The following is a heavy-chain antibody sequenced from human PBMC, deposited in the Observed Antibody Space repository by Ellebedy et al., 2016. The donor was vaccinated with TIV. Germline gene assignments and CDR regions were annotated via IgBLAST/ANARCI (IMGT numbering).Heavy chain of an antibody. V-gene: IGHV4-34*01. J-gene: IGHJ3*02. CDR1: GGSFSDYY. Sequence: SETLSLTXAVYGGSFSDYYWGWIRQPPGKGLEWIGEINHSGSTNYNPSLKSRVTMSVDTSKTQFSLELGSLTAADTALYYCARGWSYYVEAFDIWGQGTMVTVSS. CDR2: INHSGST. CDR3: ARGWSYYVEAFDI. D-gene: IGHD1-26*01.